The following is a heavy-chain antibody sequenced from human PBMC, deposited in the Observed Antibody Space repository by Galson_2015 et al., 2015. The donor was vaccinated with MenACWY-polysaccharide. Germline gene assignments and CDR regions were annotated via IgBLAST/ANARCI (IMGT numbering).Heavy chain of an antibody. D-gene: IGHD3-10*01. CDR2: ISYDGSNK. V-gene: IGHV3-30*18. Sequence: SLRLSCAVSGFIFSDYAIHWVRQAPGKGLEWLAVISYDGSNKYYLESVKGRFTISRDNSKDMVYLHMNSLRGEDTAVYFCAKDRPLRGLSVFHYGMDVWGRGTTVIVSS. J-gene: IGHJ6*02. CDR1: GFIFSDYA. CDR3: AKDRPLRGLSVFHYGMDV.